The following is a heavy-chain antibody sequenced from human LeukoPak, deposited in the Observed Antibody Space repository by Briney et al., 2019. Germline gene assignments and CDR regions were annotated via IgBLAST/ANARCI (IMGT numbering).Heavy chain of an antibody. CDR3: ARENPSGYYNRPIDY. CDR1: GASISSYY. D-gene: IGHD3-22*01. CDR2: IYYSGSI. Sequence: SETLSLTCTVSGASISSYYWSWIRQPPGKGQEWIGDIYYSGSIKYNPSLKSRVTMSVDTSKNQFSLKLSSVTAADTAIYYCARENPSGYYNRPIDYWGQGTLVTVSS. J-gene: IGHJ4*02. V-gene: IGHV4-59*01.